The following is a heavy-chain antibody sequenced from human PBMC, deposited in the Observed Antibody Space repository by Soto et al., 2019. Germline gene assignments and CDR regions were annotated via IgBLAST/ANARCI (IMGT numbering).Heavy chain of an antibody. J-gene: IGHJ6*02. CDR3: ARDNIVSKGYGMDV. CDR1: GASISNAY. Sequence: SETLSLTCTVSGASISNAYWSWIRQAAGKRLEWIGRIHSSGTFNYNPSLKSRVSISRDTSKNQISLKLSSVTAADTAVYYCARDNIVSKGYGMDVWGQGNPGHRLL. D-gene: IGHD5-12*01. V-gene: IGHV4-4*07. CDR2: IHSSGTF.